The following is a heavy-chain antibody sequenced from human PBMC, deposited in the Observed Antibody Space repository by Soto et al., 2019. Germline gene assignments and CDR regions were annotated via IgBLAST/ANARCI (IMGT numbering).Heavy chain of an antibody. CDR2: IWYDGNNK. D-gene: IGHD1-26*01. CDR3: TRDPYGGSRYYFDS. CDR1: GFTFTNYG. V-gene: IGHV3-33*01. Sequence: LRLSCAASGFTFTNYGMHWVRQAPGKGLEWVAVIWYDGNNKYYADSVKGRFAISKDNSQNTLYLQMNNLRPEDTAVYYCTRDPYGGSRYYFDSWGQGTLVTVSS. J-gene: IGHJ4*02.